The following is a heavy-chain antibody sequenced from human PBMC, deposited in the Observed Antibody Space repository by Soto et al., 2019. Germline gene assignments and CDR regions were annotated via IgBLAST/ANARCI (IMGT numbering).Heavy chain of an antibody. Sequence: GASVKVSCKASGYTFTSYGISWVRQAPGQGLEWMGWISAYNGNTNYAQKLQGRVTMTTDTSTSTAYMELRSLRSDDTAVYYCARDGVGGSGWYNSYYYYYMDVWGKGTTVTVSS. J-gene: IGHJ6*03. V-gene: IGHV1-18*01. CDR1: GYTFTSYG. CDR2: ISAYNGNT. CDR3: ARDGVGGSGWYNSYYYYYMDV. D-gene: IGHD6-19*01.